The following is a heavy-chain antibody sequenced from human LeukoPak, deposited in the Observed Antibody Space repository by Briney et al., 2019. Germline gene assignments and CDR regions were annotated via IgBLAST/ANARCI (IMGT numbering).Heavy chain of an antibody. CDR1: GGSISSSSYY. V-gene: IGHV4-39*01. Sequence: SETLSLTCTVSGGSISSSSYYWGWIRQPPGKGLEWIGSIYYSGSTYYNPSLKSRVTISVDTSKNQFSLKLSSVTAADTAVYYCARRGAPLVVPAAIILDWGQGTLVTVSS. D-gene: IGHD2-2*01. CDR3: ARRGAPLVVPAAIILD. CDR2: IYYSGST. J-gene: IGHJ4*02.